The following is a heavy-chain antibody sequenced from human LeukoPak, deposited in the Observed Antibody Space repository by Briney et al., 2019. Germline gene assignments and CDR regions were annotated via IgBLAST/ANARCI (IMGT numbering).Heavy chain of an antibody. CDR3: ASEYCSSTSCYGWFDP. D-gene: IGHD2-2*01. CDR2: MNPNSGNT. J-gene: IGHJ5*02. V-gene: IGHV1-8*01. CDR1: GYTFTSYD. Sequence: GASVKVSCKASGYTFTSYDINWVRQATGQGLEWMGWMNPNSGNTGYAQKFQGRVTMTRNTSISTAYMELSSLRSEDTAVYYCASEYCSSTSCYGWFDPWGQGTLVTVSS.